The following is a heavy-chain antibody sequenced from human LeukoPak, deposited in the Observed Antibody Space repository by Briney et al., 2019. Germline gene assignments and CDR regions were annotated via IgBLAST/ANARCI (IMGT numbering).Heavy chain of an antibody. CDR2: IYYSGST. CDR1: GGSISSSSYY. J-gene: IGHJ5*02. CDR3: ARNDRIVATELNWFDP. Sequence: SETLSLTCTVSGGSISSSSYYWGWIRHPPGKGLEWIGSIYYSGSTYYNPSLKSRVTISVDTSKNQFSLKLSSVTAADTAVYYCARNDRIVATELNWFDPWGQGTLVTVSS. D-gene: IGHD5-12*01. V-gene: IGHV4-39*01.